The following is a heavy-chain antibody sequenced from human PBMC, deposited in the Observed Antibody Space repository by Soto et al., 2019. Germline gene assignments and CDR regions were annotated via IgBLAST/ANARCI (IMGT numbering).Heavy chain of an antibody. Sequence: AASVKVSCKASGGTFSSYAISWVRQAPGQGLEWMGGIIPIFGTANYAQKFQGRVTITADKSTSTAYMELSSLRYEDTAVYYCASVYYDSSGYYRSYFDYWGQGTLVTVSS. CDR3: ASVYYDSSGYYRSYFDY. CDR1: GGTFSSYA. J-gene: IGHJ4*02. D-gene: IGHD3-22*01. V-gene: IGHV1-69*06. CDR2: IIPIFGTA.